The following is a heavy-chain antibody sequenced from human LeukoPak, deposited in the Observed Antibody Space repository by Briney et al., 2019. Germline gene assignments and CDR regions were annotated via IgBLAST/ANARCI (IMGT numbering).Heavy chain of an antibody. D-gene: IGHD5-18*01. CDR2: INPNSGGT. V-gene: IGHV1-2*02. CDR1: GYTFSVYF. CDR3: ARVGMRDTANLRPVDY. Sequence: GASVKVSCKASGYTFSVYFMHWVRQAPGQGLEWMGWINPNSGGTKYAQKFQGRVTMTRDPSISTAYMELGSLTSDDAAVYYCARVGMRDTANLRPVDYWGQGTLVTVSS. J-gene: IGHJ4*02.